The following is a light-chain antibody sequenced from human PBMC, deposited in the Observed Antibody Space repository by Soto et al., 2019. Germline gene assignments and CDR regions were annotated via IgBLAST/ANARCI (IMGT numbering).Light chain of an antibody. V-gene: IGKV3-20*01. Sequence: EVVMTQSPAILSVSPGGTATLSCRATQSVSSSYLAWYQQKPGQAPRLLIYGASSRATGIPDRFSGSGSGTDFTLTISRLEPEDFAVYYCQQYGSSPLTWTFGQGTKVDIK. CDR3: QQYGSSPLTWT. CDR1: QSVSSSY. J-gene: IGKJ1*01. CDR2: GAS.